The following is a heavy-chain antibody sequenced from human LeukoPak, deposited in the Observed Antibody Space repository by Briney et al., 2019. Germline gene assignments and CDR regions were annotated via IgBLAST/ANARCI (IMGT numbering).Heavy chain of an antibody. Sequence: PGGSLRLSCAASGFTFSSYAMSWVRQAPGKGLEWVSAISGSGGSTYYADSVKGRSTISRDNSKNALYLQMNSLRAEDTAVYYCAKGSFMIVLVPGYFDYWGQGTLVTVSS. CDR1: GFTFSSYA. J-gene: IGHJ4*02. D-gene: IGHD2-8*02. CDR3: AKGSFMIVLVPGYFDY. V-gene: IGHV3-23*01. CDR2: ISGSGGST.